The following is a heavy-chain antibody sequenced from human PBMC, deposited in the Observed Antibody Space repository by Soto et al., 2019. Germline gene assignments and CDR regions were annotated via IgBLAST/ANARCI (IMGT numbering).Heavy chain of an antibody. CDR3: ERWGTTGGLYV. D-gene: IGHD3-16*01. V-gene: IGHV3-33*05. CDR1: GFTFRSYV. CDR2: TSYDGSNN. Sequence: QVQLVESGGGVVQPGTSLRLSCVGSGFTFRSYVIHWVRQAPGKGLEWVALTSYDGSNNFYGDSVKGRFTISRHNSRNTVELTMDSLTFEDAALYYCERWGTTGGLYVWGQGTLVSVSS. J-gene: IGHJ4*02.